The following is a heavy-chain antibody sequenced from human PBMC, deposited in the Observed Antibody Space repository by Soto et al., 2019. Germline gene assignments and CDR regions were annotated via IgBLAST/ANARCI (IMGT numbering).Heavy chain of an antibody. CDR3: ARDRVVWSGYYTYTSWFDP. V-gene: IGHV3-48*02. CDR2: ISSSSSTI. Sequence: EVQLVESGGGLVQPGGSLRLSCAASGFTFSSYSMNWVRQAPGKGLEWVSYISSSSSTIYYADSVKGRFTISRDNAKNALYLQMHSLRDEDTAVYYCARDRVVWSGYYTYTSWFDPWGQGTLVTVSS. CDR1: GFTFSSYS. D-gene: IGHD3-3*01. J-gene: IGHJ5*02.